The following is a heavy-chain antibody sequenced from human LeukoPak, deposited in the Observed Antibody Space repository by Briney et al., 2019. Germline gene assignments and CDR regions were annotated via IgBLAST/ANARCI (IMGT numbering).Heavy chain of an antibody. CDR1: GFTVSSNY. V-gene: IGHV3-53*01. D-gene: IGHD1-1*01. Sequence: PGGSLRLSWSASGFTVSSNYMSWVRQAPGKGLEWVSVIYSGGSTYYADSVKGRFTISRDNSKNTLYLQMNSLRAEDTAVYYCARDRTGTLDYWGQGTLVTVSS. J-gene: IGHJ4*02. CDR2: IYSGGST. CDR3: ARDRTGTLDY.